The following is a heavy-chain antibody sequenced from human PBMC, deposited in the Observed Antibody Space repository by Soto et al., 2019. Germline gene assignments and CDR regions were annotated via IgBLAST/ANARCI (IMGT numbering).Heavy chain of an antibody. CDR3: ARLREYYDSPSDAFDI. CDR2: ISAYNGNT. CDR1: GGTFSSYA. Sequence: GASVKVSCKASGGTFSSYAISWVRQAPGQGLEWMGWISAYNGNTNYAQKLQGKVTMTTDTSTSTAYMELRSLRSDDTAVYYCARLREYYDSPSDAFDIWGQGTMVTVSS. J-gene: IGHJ3*02. V-gene: IGHV1-18*01. D-gene: IGHD3-22*01.